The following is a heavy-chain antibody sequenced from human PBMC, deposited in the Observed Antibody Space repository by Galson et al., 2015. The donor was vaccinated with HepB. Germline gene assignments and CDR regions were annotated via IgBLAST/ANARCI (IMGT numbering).Heavy chain of an antibody. Sequence: SVKVSCKASGYTFTGYYMHWVRQAPGQGLEWMGRINPNSGGTNYAQKFQGRVTMTRDTSISTAYMELSRLRSDDTAVYYCARGLREIFGVTWFDPWGQGTLVTVSS. J-gene: IGHJ5*02. D-gene: IGHD3-3*01. CDR2: INPNSGGT. CDR1: GYTFTGYY. CDR3: ARGLREIFGVTWFDP. V-gene: IGHV1-2*06.